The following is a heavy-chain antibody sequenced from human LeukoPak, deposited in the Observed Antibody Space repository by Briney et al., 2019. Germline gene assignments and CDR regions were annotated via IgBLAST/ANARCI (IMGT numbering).Heavy chain of an antibody. D-gene: IGHD2-15*01. Sequence: ASVKVSCKASGYTFTNYYIHWVRQAPGQGLEWLGVINPSGGGTTYAQKFQGRVTMTRDMSTSTVYMELSTLRSEDTAIFYCARELRPGPFDYWGQGTLVTVSS. CDR1: GYTFTNYY. CDR3: ARELRPGPFDY. J-gene: IGHJ4*02. V-gene: IGHV1-46*01. CDR2: INPSGGGT.